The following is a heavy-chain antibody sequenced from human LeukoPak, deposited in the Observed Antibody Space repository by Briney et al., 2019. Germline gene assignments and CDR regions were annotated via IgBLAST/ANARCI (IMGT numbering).Heavy chain of an antibody. Sequence: PGGSLRLSCAASGFTFSNYGIHWVRQAPGKGLEWVAVIWYDGSNKYYADSVKGRFTISRDNSKNTLYLQMNSLRAEDTAVYYCVGGISQLWALDYWGQGTLVTVSS. CDR2: IWYDGSNK. V-gene: IGHV3-33*01. J-gene: IGHJ4*02. CDR3: VGGISQLWALDY. D-gene: IGHD5-18*01. CDR1: GFTFSNYG.